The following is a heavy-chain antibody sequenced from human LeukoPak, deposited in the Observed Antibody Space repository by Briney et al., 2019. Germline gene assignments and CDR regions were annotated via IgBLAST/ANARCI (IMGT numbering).Heavy chain of an antibody. J-gene: IGHJ6*02. CDR3: ARPQGVVVPAAIYYYGMDV. D-gene: IGHD2-2*01. V-gene: IGHV3-30-3*01. Sequence: GGFLRLSCAASGFTFSSYAMHWVRQAPGKGLEWVAVISYDGSNKYYADSVKGRFTISRDNSKNTLYLQMNSLRAEDTAVYYCARPQGVVVPAAIYYYGMDVWGQGTTVTVSS. CDR1: GFTFSSYA. CDR2: ISYDGSNK.